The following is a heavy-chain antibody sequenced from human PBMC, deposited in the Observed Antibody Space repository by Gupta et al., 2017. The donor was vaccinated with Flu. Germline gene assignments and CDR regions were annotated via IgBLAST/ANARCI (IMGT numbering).Heavy chain of an antibody. CDR1: GGSIRRYY. CDR3: ARFWYSSGWYSRASYYYGMDV. V-gene: IGHV4-59*08. CDR2: IYYSGST. D-gene: IGHD6-19*01. J-gene: IGHJ6*02. Sequence: QVQLQESGPGLVKPSETLSLTCTVSGGSIRRYYWRWIRQPPGKGLEWIGYIYYSGSTNYNPSLKSRVTISVDTSKNQFSLKLSSVTDADTAVYYCARFWYSSGWYSRASYYYGMDVWGQGTTVTVSS.